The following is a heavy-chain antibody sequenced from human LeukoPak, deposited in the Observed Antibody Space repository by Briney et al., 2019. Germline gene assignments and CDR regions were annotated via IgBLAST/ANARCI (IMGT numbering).Heavy chain of an antibody. J-gene: IGHJ4*02. CDR2: IYYSGST. Sequence: SETLSLTCTVSGGSISSYYWSWIRQPPGKGLEWIGYIYYSGSTNYNPSLKSRVTMSVDTSKNQFSLKLSSVTAADTAVYYCARAPTQQQLVFFDYWGQGTLVTVSS. CDR3: ARAPTQQQLVFFDY. CDR1: GGSISSYY. V-gene: IGHV4-59*01. D-gene: IGHD6-13*01.